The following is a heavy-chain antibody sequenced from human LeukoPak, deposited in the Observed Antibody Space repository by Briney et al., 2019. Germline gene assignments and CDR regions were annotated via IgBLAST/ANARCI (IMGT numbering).Heavy chain of an antibody. CDR2: IWYDGSEK. V-gene: IGHV3-33*01. CDR3: ARDYGTTTTTKRWGCFDY. Sequence: GGSLRLSCAASGFTFSYNAMHWVRQAPGEGLEWVAVIWYDGSEKYYADSVKGRFTISRDNSKNTLFLQMNSLRAEDTAVYYRARDYGTTTTTKRWGCFDYWGQGALVTVSS. J-gene: IGHJ4*02. D-gene: IGHD4-11*01. CDR1: GFTFSYNA.